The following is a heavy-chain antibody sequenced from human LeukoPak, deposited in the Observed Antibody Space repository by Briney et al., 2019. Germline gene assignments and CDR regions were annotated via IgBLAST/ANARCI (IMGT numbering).Heavy chain of an antibody. CDR1: GFTVSSNY. V-gene: IGHV3-53*01. CDR2: IYSGGST. J-gene: IGHJ4*02. Sequence: GGSLRLSCAASGFTVSSNYMSWVRQAPGKGLEWVSVIYSGGSTYYADSVKGRFTISRDNAKNSLYLQMNSLRAEDTAVYYCARAVGAVASSPDYWGQGTLVTVSS. CDR3: ARAVGAVASSPDY. D-gene: IGHD6-19*01.